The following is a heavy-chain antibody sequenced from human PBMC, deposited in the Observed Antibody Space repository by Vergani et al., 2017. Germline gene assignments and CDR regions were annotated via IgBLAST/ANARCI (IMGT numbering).Heavy chain of an antibody. J-gene: IGHJ2*01. D-gene: IGHD3-10*01. CDR2: ICHTEDT. CDR3: ARGRGDNWYFDL. V-gene: IGHV4-4*03. CDR1: GGSISSTNC. Sequence: QVQLQESGPGLVKPPGTLSLTCAVSGGSISSTNCWSGVRQPPGKGLEWIGEICHTEDTKYSPSLEIRVTVSGEESRNLFSRRRNCVTAADTAVYYWARGRGDNWYFDLWGRGTLGTVSS.